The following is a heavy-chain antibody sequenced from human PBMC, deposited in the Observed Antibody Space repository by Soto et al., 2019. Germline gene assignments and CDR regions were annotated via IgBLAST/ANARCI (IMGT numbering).Heavy chain of an antibody. D-gene: IGHD2-2*01. CDR1: GFTVTNNE. CDR2: LYSGGNT. V-gene: IGHV3-53*01. CDR3: ALRRVAYADF. J-gene: IGHJ4*02. Sequence: RPLRLGGAASGFTVTNNEMSWVRQAPGKGLEWVSILYSGGNTYYADSVEGRFTISRDGSKNTLYLHMNSLRAEDTAVYYCALRRVAYADFWGQGTRVTVSS.